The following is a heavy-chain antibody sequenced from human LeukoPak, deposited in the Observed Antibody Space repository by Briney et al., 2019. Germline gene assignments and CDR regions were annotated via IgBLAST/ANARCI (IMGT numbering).Heavy chain of an antibody. D-gene: IGHD6-13*01. V-gene: IGHV4-31*03. Sequence: SETLSLTCTVSGGSISSGGYYWSWIRQHPGKGLEWIGYIYYSGSTYYNPSLKSRVTISVDTSKNQFSLKLSSVTAADTAVYYCARGRSSSWYGAAYFDYWGQGTLVTVSS. CDR2: IYYSGST. J-gene: IGHJ4*02. CDR3: ARGRSSSWYGAAYFDY. CDR1: GGSISSGGYY.